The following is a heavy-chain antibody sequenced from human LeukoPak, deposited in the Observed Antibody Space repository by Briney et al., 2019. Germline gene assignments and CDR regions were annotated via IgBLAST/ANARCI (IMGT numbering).Heavy chain of an antibody. D-gene: IGHD2-21*02. CDR1: GGSFSGYY. V-gene: IGHV4-34*01. J-gene: IGHJ4*02. CDR2: INHSGST. Sequence: SETLSLTCVVYGGSFSGYYCSWIRQPPGKGLEWIGEINHSGSTKYNPSLKSRVTISLDTSKNQFSLKLSSVTAADTAAYYCARGGVTPIRVDYWGQGTLVTVSS. CDR3: ARGGVTPIRVDY.